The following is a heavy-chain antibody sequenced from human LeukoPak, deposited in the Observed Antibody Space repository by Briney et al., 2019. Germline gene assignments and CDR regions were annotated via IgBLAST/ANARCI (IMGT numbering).Heavy chain of an antibody. CDR3: ARGPRIAAAGNQTDY. CDR2: INHSGST. D-gene: IGHD6-13*01. Sequence: SETLSLTCAVYGGSFSGYYWSWIRQPPGKGLEWIGEINHSGSTNYNPSLKSRVTISVDTSKNQFSLKLGSVTAADTAVYYCARGPRIAAAGNQTDYWGQGTLVTVSS. V-gene: IGHV4-34*01. J-gene: IGHJ4*02. CDR1: GGSFSGYY.